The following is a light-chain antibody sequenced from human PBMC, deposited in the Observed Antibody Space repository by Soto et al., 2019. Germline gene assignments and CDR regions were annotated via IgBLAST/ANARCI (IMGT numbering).Light chain of an antibody. J-gene: IGKJ1*01. Sequence: DIQMTQSPAALSASVGEAVTITCRASQSVRTYLNWYQQKPGKAPNLLIYGVSTLHSGVPSRFIGAGSGTDFILTISGLQPEDFATYYCQQSYSTPWNFGPGTKVDIK. CDR2: GVS. CDR1: QSVRTY. V-gene: IGKV1-39*01. CDR3: QQSYSTPWN.